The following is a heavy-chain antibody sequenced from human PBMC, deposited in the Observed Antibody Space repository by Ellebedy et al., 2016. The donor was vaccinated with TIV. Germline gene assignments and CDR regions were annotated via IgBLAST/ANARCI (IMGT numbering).Heavy chain of an antibody. CDR3: VRDGAYGDYSPGYYGMDV. Sequence: GESLKISCAASGVSFSRYRMSWVRQAPGKGLEWVSSITDSSGTFYRDSVKGRFTISRDNAKNSVYLRMNTLRVEDTAVYHCVRDGAYGDYSPGYYGMDVWGQGTTVTVSS. CDR2: ITDSSGT. J-gene: IGHJ6*02. V-gene: IGHV3-21*01. D-gene: IGHD3-22*01. CDR1: GVSFSRYR.